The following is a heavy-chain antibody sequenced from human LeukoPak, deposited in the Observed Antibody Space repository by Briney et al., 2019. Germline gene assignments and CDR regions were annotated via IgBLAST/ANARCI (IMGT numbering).Heavy chain of an antibody. D-gene: IGHD3-10*01. V-gene: IGHV1-18*01. J-gene: IGHJ5*02. CDR3: ARSSGDRGNWFDP. Sequence: ASVKVSCKASGYTFNSHGITWVRQAPGQGLEWMGWISAYDGNTNYAQKLQGRVTMTTDTSTSTAYMELRSLRSDDTAVYYCARSSGDRGNWFDPWGQGTLVTVSS. CDR2: ISAYDGNT. CDR1: GYTFNSHG.